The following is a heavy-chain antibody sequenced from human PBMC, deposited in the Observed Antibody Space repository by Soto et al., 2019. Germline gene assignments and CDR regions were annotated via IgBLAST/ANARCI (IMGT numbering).Heavy chain of an antibody. CDR1: GYTFTNYY. CDR3: ARGIADMKRNWFEP. Sequence: ASVKVSCKASGYTFTNYYIHWVRQAPGQGLEWMGIINPSGGSTNYAQKFQGRVTMTMDTSTSTVYMALSSLRSEDTAVYYCARGIADMKRNWFEPWGQGTLVTVSS. D-gene: IGHD2-15*01. CDR2: INPSGGST. J-gene: IGHJ5*02. V-gene: IGHV1-46*01.